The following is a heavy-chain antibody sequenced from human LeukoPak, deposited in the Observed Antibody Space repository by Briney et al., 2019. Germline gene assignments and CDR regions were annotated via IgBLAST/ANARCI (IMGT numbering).Heavy chain of an antibody. CDR2: IYTSGST. Sequence: PSETLSLTCSVSGGSISSYYWSWIRQPAGKGLEWIGRIYTSGSTNYNPSLKRRVTMSVDTSKNQFPLILRSVTAADTAMYYCAKGALPDFWGQGTLVTVSS. J-gene: IGHJ4*02. V-gene: IGHV4-4*07. CDR1: GGSISSYY. CDR3: AKGALPDF.